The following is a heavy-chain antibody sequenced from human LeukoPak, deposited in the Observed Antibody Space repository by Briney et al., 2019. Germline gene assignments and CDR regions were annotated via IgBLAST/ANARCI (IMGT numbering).Heavy chain of an antibody. CDR3: ARDCAGYGDYAFDY. V-gene: IGHV1-2*02. CDR1: GYTFTGYY. CDR2: INPNSGGT. Sequence: ASVKVSCKASGYTFTGYYIHWVRQAPGQGLEWMGCINPNSGGTNYAQKFQGRVTMTRDTSISTAYMELSRLRSDDTAVYYCARDCAGYGDYAFDYWGQGTLVTVSS. D-gene: IGHD4-17*01. J-gene: IGHJ4*02.